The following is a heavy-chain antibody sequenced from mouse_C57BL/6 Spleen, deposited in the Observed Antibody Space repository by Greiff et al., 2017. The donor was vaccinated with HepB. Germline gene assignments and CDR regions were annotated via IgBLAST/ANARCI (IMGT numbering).Heavy chain of an antibody. J-gene: IGHJ2*01. V-gene: IGHV1-15*01. CDR1: GYTFTDYE. CDR2: IDPETGGT. CDR3: TPWDY. Sequence: QVQLKESGAELVRPGASVTLSCKASGYTFTDYEMHWVKQTPVHGLEWIGAIDPETGGTAYNQKFKGKAILTADKSSSTAYMELRSLTSEDSAVYYCTPWDYWGQGTTLTVSS.